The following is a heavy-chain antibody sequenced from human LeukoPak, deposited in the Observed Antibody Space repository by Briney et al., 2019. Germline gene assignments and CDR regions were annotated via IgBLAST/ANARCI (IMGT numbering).Heavy chain of an antibody. J-gene: IGHJ4*02. Sequence: GGSLRLSCAASGFSFSNYWMHWVRQAPGKGLEWVSAISGSGGNTYFADSVKGRFTISRDNSKNTLFLQMNSLRAEDTAVYYCAKRGYSGYGTFDYWGQGTLVTVSS. CDR1: GFSFSNYW. CDR3: AKRGYSGYGTFDY. V-gene: IGHV3-23*01. CDR2: ISGSGGNT. D-gene: IGHD5-12*01.